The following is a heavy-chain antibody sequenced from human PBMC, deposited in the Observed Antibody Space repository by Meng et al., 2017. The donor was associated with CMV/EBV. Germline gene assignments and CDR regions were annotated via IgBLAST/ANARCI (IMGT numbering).Heavy chain of an antibody. CDR2: INPNSGGT. D-gene: IGHD5-18*01. Sequence: QVQLVQSGAEVKKPGASVKVACKASGYTFTGYYMHWVRKAPGKGLEWMGGINPNSGGTNYAQKFQGRVTMTRDTSISTAYMELSRLRSDDTAVYYCARDLGDTAIYWGQGTLVTVSS. J-gene: IGHJ4*02. V-gene: IGHV1-2*02. CDR1: GYTFTGYY. CDR3: ARDLGDTAIY.